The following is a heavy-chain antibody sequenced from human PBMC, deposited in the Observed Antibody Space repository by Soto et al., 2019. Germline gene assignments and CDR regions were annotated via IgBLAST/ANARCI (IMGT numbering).Heavy chain of an antibody. CDR3: AKERFGQLWLEDYGMDV. CDR1: GFTFSNYG. V-gene: IGHV3-30*18. J-gene: IGHJ6*02. D-gene: IGHD5-18*01. CDR2: ISYDGTNK. Sequence: VQLVESGGGVVQPGRSLRLSCAASGFTFSNYGMHWVRQAPGKGLEWVALISYDGTNKYYADSVKGRFTISRDNFKNMLYLQMNSLRAEDTAVYYCAKERFGQLWLEDYGMDVWGQGTTVTVSS.